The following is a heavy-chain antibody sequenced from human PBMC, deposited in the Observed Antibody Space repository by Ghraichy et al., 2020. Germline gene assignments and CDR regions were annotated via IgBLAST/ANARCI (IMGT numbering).Heavy chain of an antibody. CDR1: GFSLSASGVA. Sequence: SGPTLVKPTQTLTLTCTFSGFSLSASGVAVGWIRQPPGKALEWLALIYWNDDKHYSPSLKSRLTITKDTSKNQVVLIMTNMDPVDTATYYCAHRSLAPDGYHFRLQHWGQGALVTVSS. CDR3: AHRSLAPDGYHFRLQH. D-gene: IGHD5-24*01. V-gene: IGHV2-5*01. CDR2: IYWNDDK. J-gene: IGHJ1*01.